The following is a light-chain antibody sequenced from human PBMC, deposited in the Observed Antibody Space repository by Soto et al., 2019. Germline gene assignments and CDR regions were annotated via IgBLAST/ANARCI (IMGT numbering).Light chain of an antibody. CDR2: LAT. V-gene: IGKV2-28*01. CDR3: MQALQTPFT. Sequence: DIVMTQSPLSLPVTPGEPASISCRSSQSLLQTNGNTYLDWYLQKPGQSPQLLISLATNRASGVPDRFSGSGSGTDFTLKISRVEAEDVGVYYCMQALQTPFTCGGGPTVAIK. CDR1: QSLLQTNGNTY. J-gene: IGKJ4*01.